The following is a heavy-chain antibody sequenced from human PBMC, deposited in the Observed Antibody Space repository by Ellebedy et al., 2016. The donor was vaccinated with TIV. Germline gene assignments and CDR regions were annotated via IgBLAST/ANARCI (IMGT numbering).Heavy chain of an antibody. J-gene: IGHJ4*02. V-gene: IGHV3-33*08. Sequence: GESLKISCAASGFTFSSYGMHWVRQAPGKGLEWVAVIWSDGSNKYYADSVKGRFTISRDNSKNTLYLQMNSLRAEDTAVYYCARDQLRCGGDCYSAPRYYFDYWGQGTLVTVSS. CDR2: IWSDGSNK. CDR1: GFTFSSYG. D-gene: IGHD2-21*02. CDR3: ARDQLRCGGDCYSAPRYYFDY.